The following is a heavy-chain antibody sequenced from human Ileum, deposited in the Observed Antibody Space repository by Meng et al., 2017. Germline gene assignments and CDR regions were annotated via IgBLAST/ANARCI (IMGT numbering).Heavy chain of an antibody. J-gene: IGHJ4*02. CDR1: GLTFSSSW. Sequence: GESLKISCAVSGLTFSSSWMTWVRQAPGKGLEWVANIKQDASEKNYVDSVKGRFTISRDNAENSLSLQMNSLRVEDTAVYYCARGGYHPDYWGQGTLVTFSS. CDR3: ARGGYHPDY. CDR2: IKQDASEK. V-gene: IGHV3-7*01. D-gene: IGHD5-12*01.